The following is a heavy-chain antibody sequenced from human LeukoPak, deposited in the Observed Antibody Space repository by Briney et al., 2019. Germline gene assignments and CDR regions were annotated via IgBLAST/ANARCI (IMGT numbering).Heavy chain of an antibody. CDR2: INPNSGGT. Sequence: ASVTLSFTSSAYTFTVNYMHWVRQAPGQGNEWMGCINPNSGGTNYAQKFQGRVTMTRDTSISTAYMELSRLRSDDTAVYYCARDLPYVYWGQGTLVTVSS. D-gene: IGHD3-16*01. V-gene: IGHV1-2*02. J-gene: IGHJ4*02. CDR3: ARDLPYVY. CDR1: AYTFTVNY.